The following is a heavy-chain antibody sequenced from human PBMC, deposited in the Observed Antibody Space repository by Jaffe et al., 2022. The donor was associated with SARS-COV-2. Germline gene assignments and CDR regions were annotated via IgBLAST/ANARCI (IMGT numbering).Heavy chain of an antibody. J-gene: IGHJ4*02. CDR3: ARVDGEFRRDGYNLAPFDY. D-gene: IGHD5-12*01. V-gene: IGHV6-1*01. CDR1: GDSVSSNSAA. Sequence: QVQLQQSGPGLVKPSQTLSLTCAISGDSVSSNSAAWNWIRQSPSRGLEWLGRTYYRSKWYNDYAVSVKSRITINPDTSKNQFSLQLNSVTPEDTAVYYCARVDGEFRRDGYNLAPFDYWGQGTLVTVSS. CDR2: TYYRSKWYN.